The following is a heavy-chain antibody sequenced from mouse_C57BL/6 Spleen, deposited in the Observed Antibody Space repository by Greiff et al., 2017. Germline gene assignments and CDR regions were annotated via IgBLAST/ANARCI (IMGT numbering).Heavy chain of an antibody. J-gene: IGHJ1*03. CDR1: GFSFNTYA. CDR3: GTSNHGYVDV. Sequence: EVKVEESGGGLVQPKGSLKLSCAASGFSFNTYAMNWVRQAPGTGLEWVARIRSQSNNYATYYAASVKDRFTISRDDSESMLYLQMNNLKTEDTAMDYWGTSNHGYVDVSGTGAT. V-gene: IGHV10-1*01. CDR2: IRSQSNNYAT. D-gene: IGHD2-10*02.